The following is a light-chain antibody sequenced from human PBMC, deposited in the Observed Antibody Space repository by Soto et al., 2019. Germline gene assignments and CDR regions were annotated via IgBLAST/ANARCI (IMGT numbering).Light chain of an antibody. CDR1: QSINSW. J-gene: IGKJ1*01. CDR3: QQYNSYWT. V-gene: IGKV1-5*01. Sequence: DLPMTQSPSTLSASVGDRVTFTCRASQSINSWLACYQQKPGKAPKLLIYDASSLESGVPSRFSGSGSGTEFTLTISSLQPDDFATYYCQQYNSYWTFGQGTKVDIK. CDR2: DAS.